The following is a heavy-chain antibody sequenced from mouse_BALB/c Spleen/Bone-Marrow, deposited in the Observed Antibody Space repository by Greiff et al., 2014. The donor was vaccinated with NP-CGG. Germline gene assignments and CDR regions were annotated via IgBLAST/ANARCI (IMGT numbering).Heavy chain of an antibody. J-gene: IGHJ2*01. D-gene: IGHD1-1*01. CDR1: GYSITRGYN. CDR2: IHYSGSA. V-gene: IGHV3-1*02. CDR3: TKEGYASSYAY. Sequence: EVQVVESGPDLVKPSQFLSLTCTVTGYSITRGYNWHWIRQFPGNKLEWMGYIHYSGSANYHPSLKSQISITRDTSKNQFFLQLNSVTTEDTATYYCTKEGYASSYAYWGQGTTLTVSS.